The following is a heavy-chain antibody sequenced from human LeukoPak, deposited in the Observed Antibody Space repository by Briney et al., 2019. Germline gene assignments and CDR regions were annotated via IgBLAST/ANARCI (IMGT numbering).Heavy chain of an antibody. D-gene: IGHD2-8*02. CDR2: INQDGSEK. Sequence: PGGSLRLSCAASGFTFSSYWMSWVRQAPGKGLEWVANINQDGSEKYYVGSVEGRFTISRDNAKNSLYLQMNSLRAEDTAVYYCARTAGTGTVDYWGQGTLVTVSS. CDR3: ARTAGTGTVDY. J-gene: IGHJ4*02. CDR1: GFTFSSYW. V-gene: IGHV3-7*01.